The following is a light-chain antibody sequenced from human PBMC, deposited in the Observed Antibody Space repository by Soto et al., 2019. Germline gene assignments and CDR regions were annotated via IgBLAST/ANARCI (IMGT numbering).Light chain of an antibody. Sequence: QSALTQPPSASGSPGQSVTISCTGTSSDVGGYKYVSWYQQHPGKAPKLMIFEVNKRPSGVPDRFSGSKSGNTASLTISGLQAEDEADYYCSSYAVISTLVVFGGGTKLTVL. V-gene: IGLV2-8*01. CDR1: SSDVGGYKY. CDR3: SSYAVISTLVV. J-gene: IGLJ2*01. CDR2: EVN.